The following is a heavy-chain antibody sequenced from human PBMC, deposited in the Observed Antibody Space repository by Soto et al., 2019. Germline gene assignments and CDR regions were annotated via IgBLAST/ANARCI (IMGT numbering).Heavy chain of an antibody. CDR1: GGSFSGYY. V-gene: IGHV4-34*01. Sequence: PSEILSLTCAVYGGSFSGYYWSWIRQPPGKGLEWIGEINHSGSTNYNPSLKSRVTISVDTSKNQFSLKLSSVTAADTAVYYCARGETYYDFWSGYYWFDPWGQGTLVNVSS. D-gene: IGHD3-3*01. J-gene: IGHJ5*02. CDR2: INHSGST. CDR3: ARGETYYDFWSGYYWFDP.